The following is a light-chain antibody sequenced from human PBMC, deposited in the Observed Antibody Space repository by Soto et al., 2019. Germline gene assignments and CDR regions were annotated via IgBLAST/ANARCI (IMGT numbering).Light chain of an antibody. CDR1: QNINNY. J-gene: IGKJ5*01. CDR2: DAS. Sequence: DIQMTQSPSSLSASVGDRVTITCQASQNINNYLNWYQQKPGRAPKLLIYDASNLEAGVPSRFRGSASGTDFTFTISRLQPEYIATYYCQQYENLPTFGQGTRLEIK. V-gene: IGKV1-33*01. CDR3: QQYENLPT.